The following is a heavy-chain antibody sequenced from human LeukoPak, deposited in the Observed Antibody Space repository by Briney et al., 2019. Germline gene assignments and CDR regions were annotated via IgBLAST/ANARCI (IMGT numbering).Heavy chain of an antibody. CDR3: AREARGGSTYFDN. D-gene: IGHD1-26*01. J-gene: IGHJ4*02. Sequence: GGSLRLSCAASGFTFSSFAMSWVRQAPGKGLEWGSSFSGSGRSTDYTDSVKGRFTTSRDNSENSPYLQIDSLTAADTAVYYCAREARGGSTYFDNWGQGTLVTVSS. V-gene: IGHV3-23*01. CDR2: FSGSGRST. CDR1: GFTFSSFA.